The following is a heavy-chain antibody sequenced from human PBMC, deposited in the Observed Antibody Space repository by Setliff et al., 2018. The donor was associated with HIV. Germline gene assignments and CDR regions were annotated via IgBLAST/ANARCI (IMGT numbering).Heavy chain of an antibody. CDR2: IYYNGNAY. CDR1: GGSISSANYY. D-gene: IGHD2-15*01. CDR3: GRVAGYCAPSRCYGYNAFDI. V-gene: IGHV4-30-4*08. Sequence: PSETLSLTCTVSGGSISSANYYWSWIRQPPGKGLEWIGYIYYNGNAYYYNPSLKSRTTISLDTSKDQFSLNLSTVTAADTAVYYCGRVAGYCAPSRCYGYNAFDIWGPGTMVTVSS. J-gene: IGHJ3*02.